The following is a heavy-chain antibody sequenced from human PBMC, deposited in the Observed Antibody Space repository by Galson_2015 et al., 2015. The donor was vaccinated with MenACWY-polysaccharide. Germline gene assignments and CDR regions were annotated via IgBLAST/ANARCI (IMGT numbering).Heavy chain of an antibody. CDR3: AKGYYSGNYHFFDN. Sequence: SLRLSCAASGFTFSSYAMSWVRQAPGKGLEWVSGISGSVGGTYYADSVKGRFTISRDISKSRLYLQLNSLRAEDTALYYCAKGYYSGNYHFFDNWGQGTLVTVSS. CDR2: ISGSVGGT. CDR1: GFTFSSYA. V-gene: IGHV3-23*01. D-gene: IGHD4-23*01. J-gene: IGHJ4*02.